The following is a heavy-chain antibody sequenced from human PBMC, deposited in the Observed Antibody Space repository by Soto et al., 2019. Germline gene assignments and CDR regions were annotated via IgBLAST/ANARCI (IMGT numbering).Heavy chain of an antibody. V-gene: IGHV3-23*01. D-gene: IGHD3-10*01. Sequence: PGGSLRLSCAASGFTFSSYAMSWVRQAPGKGLEWVSAISGRGGSTYYADSVKGRFTISRDNSKNTLYLQMNSLRAEDTAVYYCAKDSRVWFGELSDFDYWGQGTLVTVSS. CDR3: AKDSRVWFGELSDFDY. J-gene: IGHJ4*02. CDR1: GFTFSSYA. CDR2: ISGRGGST.